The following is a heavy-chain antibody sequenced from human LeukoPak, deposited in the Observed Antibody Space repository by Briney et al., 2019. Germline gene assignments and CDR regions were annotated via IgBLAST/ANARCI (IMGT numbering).Heavy chain of an antibody. CDR1: GFTFSSYA. V-gene: IGHV3-23*01. Sequence: RGSLRLSCAASGFTFSSYAMSWVRQAPGKGLEWVSAISGSGGSTYYADSVKGRFTISRDNSKNTLYLQMNSLRAEDTAVYYCASQDSKIVVVPAAINYWGQGTLVTVSS. J-gene: IGHJ4*02. D-gene: IGHD2-2*01. CDR2: ISGSGGST. CDR3: ASQDSKIVVVPAAINY.